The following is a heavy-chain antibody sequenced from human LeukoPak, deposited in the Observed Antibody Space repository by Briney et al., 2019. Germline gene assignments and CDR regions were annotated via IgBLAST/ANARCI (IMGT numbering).Heavy chain of an antibody. CDR3: ARSDRGYFDY. Sequence: GGSLRLSCAASGFTFSSYGMHCVRQAPGKERKWLAVIWYDGSNKYYADSVKGRFTISRDNSKNTLYLQMNSLRAEDTAVYYCARSDRGYFDYWGQGTLVTVFS. V-gene: IGHV3-33*01. J-gene: IGHJ4*02. CDR1: GFTFSSYG. CDR2: IWYDGSNK.